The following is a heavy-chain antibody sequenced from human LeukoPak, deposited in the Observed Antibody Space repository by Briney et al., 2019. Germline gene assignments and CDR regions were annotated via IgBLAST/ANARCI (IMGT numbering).Heavy chain of an antibody. Sequence: SETLFLTCTVSGGSISSSSYYWGWIRQPPGKGLEWIGSIYYSGSTYYNPSLKSRVTISVDTSKNQFSLKLSSVTAADTAVYYCARQPSIAAAGDYWGQGTLVTVSS. CDR2: IYYSGST. J-gene: IGHJ4*02. CDR3: ARQPSIAAAGDY. V-gene: IGHV4-39*01. D-gene: IGHD6-13*01. CDR1: GGSISSSSYY.